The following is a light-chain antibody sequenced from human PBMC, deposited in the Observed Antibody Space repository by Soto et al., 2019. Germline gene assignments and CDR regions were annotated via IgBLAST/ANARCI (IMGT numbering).Light chain of an antibody. CDR2: DAF. V-gene: IGKV3D-15*01. Sequence: EIVMTQSPATLSVAPGERATLSCRASQNILSNLAWYQQKPGQAPRLLIYDAFNRAAGIPARFSGSGSGTDFTLTISRLEPEDFAVYFCQQYAGPPTTFGQGTRLEI. CDR1: QNILSN. CDR3: QQYAGPPTT. J-gene: IGKJ5*01.